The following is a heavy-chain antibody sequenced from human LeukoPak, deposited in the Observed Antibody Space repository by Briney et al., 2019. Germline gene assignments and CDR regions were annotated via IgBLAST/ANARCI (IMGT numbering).Heavy chain of an antibody. CDR3: ARALGSGWFYYYLDY. J-gene: IGHJ4*02. D-gene: IGHD6-19*01. CDR2: IGTAGDT. Sequence: GGSLRLSCAASGFTFSSYDMHWVRQATGKGLEWVSAIGTAGDTYYPGSVKGRFTISRENAKNSLYLQMNSLRAGDTAVYYCARALGSGWFYYYLDYWGQGTLVTVSS. CDR1: GFTFSSYD. V-gene: IGHV3-13*01.